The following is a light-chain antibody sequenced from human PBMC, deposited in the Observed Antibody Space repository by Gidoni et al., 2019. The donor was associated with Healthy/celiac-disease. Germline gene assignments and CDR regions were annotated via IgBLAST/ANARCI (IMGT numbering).Light chain of an antibody. CDR3: MQALQTPYT. Sequence: IVMPQSPLSLLVTPGWPAYIACMSSQSLLHSNGYNYLDWYLQKPGQSPQLLIYLGSNRASGVPDRFSGSGSGTDFTLKISRVEAEDVGVYYCMQALQTPYTFGQGTKLEIK. J-gene: IGKJ2*01. CDR1: QSLLHSNGYNY. V-gene: IGKV2-28*01. CDR2: LGS.